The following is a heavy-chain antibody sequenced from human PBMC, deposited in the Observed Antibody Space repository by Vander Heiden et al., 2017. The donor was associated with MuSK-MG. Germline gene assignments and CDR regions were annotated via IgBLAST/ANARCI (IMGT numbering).Heavy chain of an antibody. J-gene: IGHJ4*02. V-gene: IGHV3-7*01. CDR3: ARDGRYCSGGSCYSPKWGY. D-gene: IGHD2-15*01. CDR1: GFTSSSDW. Sequence: EVQLVASGGGLVQPGGSLRLSCAASGFTSSSDWMSWVRQAPGKGLEWVDNIKQDGSEKYYVDSVKGRFTISRDNAKNSLYLQMNSLRAEDTAVYYCARDGRYCSGGSCYSPKWGYWGQGTLVTVSA. CDR2: IKQDGSEK.